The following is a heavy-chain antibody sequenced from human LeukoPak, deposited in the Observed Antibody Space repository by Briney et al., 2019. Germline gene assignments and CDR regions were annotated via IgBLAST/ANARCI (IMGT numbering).Heavy chain of an antibody. CDR2: ISGSGDGT. V-gene: IGHV3-23*01. Sequence: GGSLRLSCVASGLTFSNYAVTWVRQTPGKGLEWASSISGSGDGTSYADSVKGRFTLSRDNSKNTLFLHMDSLRADDTAVYYCSKDPNGDYVGAFDMWGPGTMVTVSS. J-gene: IGHJ3*02. CDR3: SKDPNGDYVGAFDM. CDR1: GLTFSNYA. D-gene: IGHD4-17*01.